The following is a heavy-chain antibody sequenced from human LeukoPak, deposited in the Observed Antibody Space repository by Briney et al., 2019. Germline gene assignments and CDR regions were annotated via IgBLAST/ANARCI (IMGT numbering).Heavy chain of an antibody. CDR2: MHYSGAT. V-gene: IGHV4-34*01. CDR1: GGSFAGYY. D-gene: IGHD3-16*01. CDR3: ARGILGLYYFDV. Sequence: NPSETLSLTCAISGGSFAGYYWTWIREAPGKGLEWIGEMHYSGATSYKPSLRSRVTISRGTAENQFSLEVTSVTAAGTAIYYCARGILGLYYFDVWGRGTSVTVS. J-gene: IGHJ2*01.